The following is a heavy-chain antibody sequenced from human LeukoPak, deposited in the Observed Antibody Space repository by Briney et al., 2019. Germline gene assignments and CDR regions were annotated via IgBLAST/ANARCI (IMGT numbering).Heavy chain of an antibody. CDR3: ARDPKDDTSGYYYFDY. CDR1: GYTFTSYY. D-gene: IGHD3-22*01. V-gene: IGHV1-46*01. CDR2: INPSGGST. Sequence: ASVKVSCKASGYTFTSYYMHWVRQAPGQGLEWMGLINPSGGSTNYAQKFQGRVTMTRDTSTSTVYMELSSLRSEDTALYYCARDPKDDTSGYYYFDYWGQGTLVTVSS. J-gene: IGHJ4*02.